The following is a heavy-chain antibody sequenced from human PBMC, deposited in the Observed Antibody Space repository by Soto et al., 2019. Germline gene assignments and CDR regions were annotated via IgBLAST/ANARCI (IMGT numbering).Heavy chain of an antibody. CDR3: TSLKLYYYDSSGYPPQPLYYYGMDV. CDR1: EFTFSSYA. D-gene: IGHD3-22*01. Sequence: GGSLRLSCAAAEFTFSSYAMHWVRQAPGKGLEWVAVISYDGSNKYYADSVKGRFTISRDNSKNTLYLQMNSLRAEDTAVYYCTSLKLYYYDSSGYPPQPLYYYGMDVWGRGTTVTVSS. V-gene: IGHV3-30-3*01. CDR2: ISYDGSNK. J-gene: IGHJ6*02.